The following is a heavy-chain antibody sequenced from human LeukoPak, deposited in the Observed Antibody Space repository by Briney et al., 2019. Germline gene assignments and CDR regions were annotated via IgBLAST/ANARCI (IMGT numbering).Heavy chain of an antibody. J-gene: IGHJ5*02. CDR3: ARDERLNDFWSGYYLKYNWFDP. CDR2: ISYDGSNK. Sequence: SCKASGYTFSSYAMHWVRQAPGKGLEWVAVISYDGSNKYYADSVKGRFTISRDNSKNTLYLQMNSLRAEDTAVYYCARDERLNDFWSGYYLKYNWFDPWGQGTLVTVSS. CDR1: GYTFSSYA. D-gene: IGHD3-3*01. V-gene: IGHV3-30*04.